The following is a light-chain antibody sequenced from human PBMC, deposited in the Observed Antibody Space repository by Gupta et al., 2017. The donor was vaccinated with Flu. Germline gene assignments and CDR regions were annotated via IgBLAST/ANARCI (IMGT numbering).Light chain of an antibody. CDR1: SSNIGSNA. CDR2: SNQ. V-gene: IGLV1-44*01. Sequence: QSVLTQPPSASGTPGQRVTMSCSGSSSNIGSNAVSWYHQLPGTAPKLLIFSNQQRPSGVPDRFSGSKSGTSASLAISGLQSEDEADYYCAAYDDSLKGYVFGTGTKVTVL. CDR3: AAYDDSLKGYV. J-gene: IGLJ1*01.